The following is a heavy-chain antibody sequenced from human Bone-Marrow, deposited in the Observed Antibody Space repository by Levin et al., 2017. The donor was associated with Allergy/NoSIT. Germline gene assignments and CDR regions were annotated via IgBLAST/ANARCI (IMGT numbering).Heavy chain of an antibody. CDR3: AREYSSGWAAGHGMDV. Sequence: GGSLRLSCAASGFTFSSYGMHWVRQAPGKGLEWVAVIWYDGSNKYYADSVKGRFTISRDNSKNTLYLQMNSLRAEDTAVYYCAREYSSGWAAGHGMDVWGQGTTVTVSS. D-gene: IGHD6-19*01. CDR1: GFTFSSYG. CDR2: IWYDGSNK. V-gene: IGHV3-33*01. J-gene: IGHJ6*02.